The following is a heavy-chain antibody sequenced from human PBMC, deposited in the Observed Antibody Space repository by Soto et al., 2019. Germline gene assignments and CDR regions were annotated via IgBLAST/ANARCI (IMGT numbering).Heavy chain of an antibody. CDR3: AREYSSSSLPNYYYGMDV. CDR1: DYTFTSYG. CDR2: ISAYNGNT. D-gene: IGHD6-6*01. J-gene: IGHJ6*02. Sequence: QVQLVQSGAEVKKPGASVKVSCKASDYTFTSYGISWVRQDPGQGLEWMGWISAYNGNTNYAQKLQGRVTMTTDTSTSTAYMELRSLRSDDTAVYYCAREYSSSSLPNYYYGMDVWGQGTTVTVSS. V-gene: IGHV1-18*01.